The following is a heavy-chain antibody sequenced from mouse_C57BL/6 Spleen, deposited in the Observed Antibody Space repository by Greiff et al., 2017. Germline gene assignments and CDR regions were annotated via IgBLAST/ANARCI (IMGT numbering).Heavy chain of an antibody. V-gene: IGHV5-17*01. CDR2: ISSGSSTI. CDR1: GFTFSDYG. CDR3: ARRYGNYGVFDD. D-gene: IGHD2-1*01. J-gene: IGHJ2*01. Sequence: EVQLVESGGGLVKPGGSLKLSCAASGFTFSDYGMHWVRQAPEKGLEWVAYISSGSSTIYYADTVKGRFTISRDNAKNTLFLQLTSLRSEETAMYYCARRYGNYGVFDDWGQGTTLTVSS.